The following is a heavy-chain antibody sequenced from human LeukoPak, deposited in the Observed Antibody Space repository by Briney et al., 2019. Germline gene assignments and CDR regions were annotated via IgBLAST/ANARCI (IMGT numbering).Heavy chain of an antibody. Sequence: GGSLRLSCAASGFTFSSYAMGWVRQAPGKGLEWVSGITGSGNSAYYADSVKGRFTISRDNSKNTLSLQMNSLRAEDTAVYYCAKDRVYASGSRDAFDIWGQGTMVTVSS. CDR3: AKDRVYASGSRDAFDI. D-gene: IGHD3-10*01. CDR1: GFTFSSYA. V-gene: IGHV3-23*01. J-gene: IGHJ3*02. CDR2: ITGSGNSA.